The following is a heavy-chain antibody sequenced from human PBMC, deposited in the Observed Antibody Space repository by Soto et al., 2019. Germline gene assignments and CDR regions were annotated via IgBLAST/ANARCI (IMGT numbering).Heavy chain of an antibody. Sequence: EASGKVSCKASGYTFTGYYMHWVRQAPGQGLEWMGWINPNSGGTNYAQKFQGRVTMTRDTSISTAYMELSRLRSDDTAVYYCAIDPNTAMVNFRDDYWGQGTLVTVSS. CDR2: INPNSGGT. J-gene: IGHJ4*02. D-gene: IGHD5-18*01. CDR1: GYTFTGYY. V-gene: IGHV1-2*02. CDR3: AIDPNTAMVNFRDDY.